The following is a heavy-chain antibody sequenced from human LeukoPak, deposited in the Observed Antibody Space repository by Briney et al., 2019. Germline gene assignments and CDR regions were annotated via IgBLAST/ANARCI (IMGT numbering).Heavy chain of an antibody. V-gene: IGHV3-21*01. Sequence: GGPLRLPCAAAAFTFRGESIDWVREAPGKGLECGSAISRSSSYIYYADSVKGRFTISRDNAKNSLYLQMNSLRAEDTAVYYCARGAGECSGGSCYVINWFDPWGQGTLVTVSS. CDR3: ARGAGECSGGSCYVINWFDP. CDR1: AFTFRGES. D-gene: IGHD2-15*01. J-gene: IGHJ5*02. CDR2: ISRSSSYI.